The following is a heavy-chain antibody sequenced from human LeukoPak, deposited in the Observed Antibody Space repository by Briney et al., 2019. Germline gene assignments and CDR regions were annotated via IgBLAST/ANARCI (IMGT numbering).Heavy chain of an antibody. CDR1: GGSISSGGYS. CDR2: IYHSGST. J-gene: IGHJ4*02. Sequence: SETLSLTCAVSGGSISSGGYSWSWIRQPPGKGLEWIGYIYHSGSTYYNPSLKSRVTISVDTSKNQFSLKLSSVTAADTAVYYCARNLDITSFDYWGQGTLVTVSS. V-gene: IGHV4-30-2*01. CDR3: ARNLDITSFDY. D-gene: IGHD1-20*01.